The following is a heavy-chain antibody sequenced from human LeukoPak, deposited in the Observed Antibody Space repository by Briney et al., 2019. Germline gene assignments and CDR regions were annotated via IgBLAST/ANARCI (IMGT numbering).Heavy chain of an antibody. CDR3: ASGAWVGYDYVWGHDSYYGMDV. CDR1: GYTFTSYY. D-gene: IGHD3-16*01. CDR2: INPSGGST. V-gene: IGHV1-46*01. J-gene: IGHJ6*04. Sequence: ASVKVSCKASGYTFTSYYMHWVRQAPGQGLEWMGIINPSGGSTSYAQKFLGRVTMTRDTSTSTVYMELSSLRSEDTAVYYCASGAWVGYDYVWGHDSYYGMDVWGKGTTVTVSS.